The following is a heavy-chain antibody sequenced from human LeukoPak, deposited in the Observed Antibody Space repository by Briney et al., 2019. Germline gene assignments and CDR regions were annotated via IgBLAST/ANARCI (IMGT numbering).Heavy chain of an antibody. CDR3: ARGDYYDSSALGYFDY. CDR2: IIPIFGTA. J-gene: IGHJ4*02. D-gene: IGHD3-22*01. V-gene: IGHV1-69*05. Sequence: GASVEVSCKASGGTFSSYAISWVRQAPGQGLEWMGGIIPIFGTANYAQKFQGRVTITTDESTSTAYMELSSLRSEDTAVYYCARGDYYDSSALGYFDYWGQGTLVTVSS. CDR1: GGTFSSYA.